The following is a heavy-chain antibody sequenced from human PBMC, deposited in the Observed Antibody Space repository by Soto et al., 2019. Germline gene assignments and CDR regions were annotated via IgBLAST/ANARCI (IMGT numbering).Heavy chain of an antibody. CDR1: GGSISSYY. J-gene: IGHJ5*02. V-gene: IGHV4-59*01. Sequence: QVQLQESGPGLVKPSETLSLTCTVSGGSISSYYWSWIRQPPGKGLEWIGYIYYSGSTNYNPSLKSRVTISVDTSKNQFSLKLSSVTAADTAVYYCARDKFGELSFNWFDPWGQGTLVTVSS. CDR3: ARDKFGELSFNWFDP. CDR2: IYYSGST. D-gene: IGHD3-10*01.